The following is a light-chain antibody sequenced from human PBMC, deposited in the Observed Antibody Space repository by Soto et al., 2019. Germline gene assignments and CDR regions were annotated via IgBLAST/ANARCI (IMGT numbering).Light chain of an antibody. J-gene: IGKJ2*01. CDR2: DAS. CDR1: QDINNY. Sequence: DVLMTQSPSSLSASVGDRVTITCQASQDINNYLNWYQQKPGKAPKLLIYDASNLETGVPSRFSGSGSGTEFTFNISGLQPEDIATYFCQQCDNLPYTFGQGTKLEMK. CDR3: QQCDNLPYT. V-gene: IGKV1-33*01.